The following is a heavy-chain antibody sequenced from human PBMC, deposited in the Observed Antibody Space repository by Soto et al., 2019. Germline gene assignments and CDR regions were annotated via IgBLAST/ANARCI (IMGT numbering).Heavy chain of an antibody. CDR1: GGSISSGGYY. CDR3: ARDRDCSGGSCYSGFDP. Sequence: PSETLSLTCTVSGGSISSGGYYWSWIRQHPGKGLEWIGYIYYSGSTYYNPSLKSRVTISVDTSKNQFSLKLSSVTAADTAVYYCARDRDCSGGSCYSGFDPWGQGTLVTVYS. J-gene: IGHJ5*02. V-gene: IGHV4-31*03. D-gene: IGHD2-15*01. CDR2: IYYSGST.